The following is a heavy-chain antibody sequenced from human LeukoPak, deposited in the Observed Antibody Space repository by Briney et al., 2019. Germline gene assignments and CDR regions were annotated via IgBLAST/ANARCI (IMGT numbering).Heavy chain of an antibody. V-gene: IGHV1-69*13. Sequence: LVKVSCKASEGTFSSYAISWVRQAPGQGLEWMGGIIPIFGTANYAQKFQGRVTITADESTSTAYMELSSLRSEDTAVYYCARDRGYYDSSGYSRWGQGTLVTVSS. D-gene: IGHD3-22*01. CDR1: EGTFSSYA. J-gene: IGHJ4*02. CDR3: ARDRGYYDSSGYSR. CDR2: IIPIFGTA.